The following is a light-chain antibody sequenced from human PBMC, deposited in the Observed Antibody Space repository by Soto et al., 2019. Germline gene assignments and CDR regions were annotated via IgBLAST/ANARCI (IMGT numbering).Light chain of an antibody. CDR3: CSYAGSSTFVV. Sequence: QSVLTQPASVSGSPGQSITISCTGTSSDVGSYNLVSWYQQQPGKAPKLMIYEVSKRPSGVSNRFSGSKSGNTASLTISGLQAEDEADYYCCSYAGSSTFVVFGGGTKVTVL. J-gene: IGLJ2*01. CDR1: SSDVGSYNL. V-gene: IGLV2-23*02. CDR2: EVS.